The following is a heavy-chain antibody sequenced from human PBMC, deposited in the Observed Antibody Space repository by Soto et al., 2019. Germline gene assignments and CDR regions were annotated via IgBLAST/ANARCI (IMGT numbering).Heavy chain of an antibody. J-gene: IGHJ4*02. CDR3: AKDLGSGFGEYY. D-gene: IGHD3-10*01. CDR1: GFTFSSYA. Sequence: EVQLLESGGGLVQPGGSLRLSCAASGFTFSSYAMSWVRQAPGKGLEWVSAISGSGGSTYYADSVKGRFTISRDNSKNTLYLQMNSRRAEDTAVYYCAKDLGSGFGEYYWGQGTLVTVSS. CDR2: ISGSGGST. V-gene: IGHV3-23*01.